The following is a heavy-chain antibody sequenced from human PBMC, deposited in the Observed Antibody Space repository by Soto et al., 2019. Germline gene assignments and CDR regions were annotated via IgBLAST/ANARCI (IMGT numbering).Heavy chain of an antibody. Sequence: PVGSLRLSCAASGFTVSSNYMNWVRQAPGKGLEWVSIIYSDGTTSYADSVKGRFTISRDNFKNTLHLQMNSLRAEDTAVYYCARWSYLDYWGQGTRVTVSS. J-gene: IGHJ4*02. CDR1: GFTVSSNY. CDR2: IYSDGTT. V-gene: IGHV3-53*01. CDR3: ARWSYLDY. D-gene: IGHD3-3*01.